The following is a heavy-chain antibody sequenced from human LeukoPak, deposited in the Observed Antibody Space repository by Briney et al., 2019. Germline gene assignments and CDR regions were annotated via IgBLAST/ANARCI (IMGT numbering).Heavy chain of an antibody. V-gene: IGHV4-38-2*02. Sequence: SETLSLTCTVSGYSISSGYYWGWIRQPPGKGLEWIGSIYHSGSTYYNPSLKSRVTISVDTSKNQFSLKLSSVTAADTAVYYCAMTRNSYLFYYWGQGTLVTVSS. CDR3: AMTRNSYLFYY. D-gene: IGHD5-18*01. CDR2: IYHSGST. J-gene: IGHJ4*02. CDR1: GYSISSGYY.